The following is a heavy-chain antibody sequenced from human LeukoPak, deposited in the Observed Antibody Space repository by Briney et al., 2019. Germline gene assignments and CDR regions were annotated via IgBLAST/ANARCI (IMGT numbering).Heavy chain of an antibody. CDR2: INPSGGGT. V-gene: IGHV1-46*01. CDR1: GGTFSSYA. J-gene: IGHJ6*02. D-gene: IGHD3-22*01. CDR3: ARDQYYDTSGYHGMDV. Sequence: ASVKVSCKASGGTFSSYAISWVRQAPGQGLEWLGIINPSGGGTSYAQKVQGRVTMTRDTSTSTVYMELSSLRSEDTAVYYCARDQYYDTSGYHGMDVWGQGTTVTVSS.